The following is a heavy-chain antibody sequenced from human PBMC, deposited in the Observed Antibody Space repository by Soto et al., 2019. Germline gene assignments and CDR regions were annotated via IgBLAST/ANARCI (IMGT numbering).Heavy chain of an antibody. Sequence: QVQLVQSGAEVKKPGASVKVSCKASGYTFTSYGISWVRQAPGQGLEWMGWISAYNGNTNYAQKLQGRVTMTXXTXTXKAYMELRSLRSDDTAVYYCARDHQLVGATTGVYGYWGQGTLVTVSS. CDR2: ISAYNGNT. CDR1: GYTFTSYG. CDR3: ARDHQLVGATTGVYGY. D-gene: IGHD1-26*01. J-gene: IGHJ4*02. V-gene: IGHV1-18*01.